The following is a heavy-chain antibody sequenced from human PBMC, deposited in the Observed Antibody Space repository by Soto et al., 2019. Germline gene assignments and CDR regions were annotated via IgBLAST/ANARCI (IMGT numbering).Heavy chain of an antibody. Sequence: QVQLQQSSPGLVKPSQALSLTCDISWDSVSSNSAGWNWIRQTPSRGLEWLGRTYYKSKWYYTYAASVKSRITVSPDTSKNQFSLQLTSVTPEDTAVYYCARGSWDDVSGHYYMDVWDKGTTVTVSS. CDR2: TYYKSKWYY. D-gene: IGHD1-1*01. V-gene: IGHV6-1*01. CDR3: ARGSWDDVSGHYYMDV. CDR1: WDSVSSNSAG. J-gene: IGHJ6*03.